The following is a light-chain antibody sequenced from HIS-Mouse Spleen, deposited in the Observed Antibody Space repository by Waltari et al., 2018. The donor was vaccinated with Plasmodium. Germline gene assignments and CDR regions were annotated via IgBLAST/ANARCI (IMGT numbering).Light chain of an antibody. J-gene: IGKJ2*01. Sequence: EIVLTQSPATLSLSPGDRATLPCRARQSVSSDLAWYQQKHGQAPRLLIYDASNRATGIPARFIVSRSGTDFTLTISSLEPEDFAVYYCQQRSNWPPYTFGQGTKLEIK. V-gene: IGKV3-11*01. CDR2: DAS. CDR3: QQRSNWPPYT. CDR1: QSVSSD.